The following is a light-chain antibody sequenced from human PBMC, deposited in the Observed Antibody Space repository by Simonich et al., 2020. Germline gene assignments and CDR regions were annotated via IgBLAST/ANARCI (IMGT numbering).Light chain of an antibody. V-gene: IGLV8-61*01. J-gene: IGLJ3*02. CDR2: STN. CDR1: SGSVSTSYY. Sequence: QTVVTQEPSFSVSPGGTVTLTCGLSSGSVSTSYYPSWYQQTPVQTPRNLSYSTNAPSSGFPGRFSGSSLGNNAARTITGSQADDESDYYCGLYMGSGIWVFGGGTKLTVL. CDR3: GLYMGSGIWV.